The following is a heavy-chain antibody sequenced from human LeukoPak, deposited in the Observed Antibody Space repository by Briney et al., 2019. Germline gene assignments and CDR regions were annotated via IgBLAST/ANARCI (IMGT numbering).Heavy chain of an antibody. Sequence: ASVKVSCKASGYTFTSYGITWVRQAPGQGLEWMGWISAYSGNTNYAQKLQGRVTMTRDTSISTAYMELNRLRSDDTAVYYCARDAPGYCSTTSCYPHDWGQGTLVTVSS. J-gene: IGHJ4*02. D-gene: IGHD2-2*01. V-gene: IGHV1-18*01. CDR1: GYTFTSYG. CDR3: ARDAPGYCSTTSCYPHD. CDR2: ISAYSGNT.